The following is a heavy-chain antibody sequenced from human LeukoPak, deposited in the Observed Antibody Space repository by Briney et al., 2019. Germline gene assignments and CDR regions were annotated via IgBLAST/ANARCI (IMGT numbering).Heavy chain of an antibody. J-gene: IGHJ6*02. CDR2: INHSGST. V-gene: IGHV4-34*01. CDR1: GGSFSGYY. CDR3: ASLVAAAGTGDYYYGMDV. Sequence: SETLSLTCAVYGGSFSGYYWSWIRQPPGKGLEWIGEINHSGSTNYNPSLKSRVTISVDTSKNQFSLQLSSVTAADTAVYYCASLVAAAGTGDYYYGMDVWGQGTTVTVSS. D-gene: IGHD6-13*01.